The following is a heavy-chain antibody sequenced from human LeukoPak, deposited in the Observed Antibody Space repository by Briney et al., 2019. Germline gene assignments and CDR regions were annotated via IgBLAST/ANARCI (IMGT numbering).Heavy chain of an antibody. CDR3: TTEGNDYYYDSSGYGHY. Sequence: GGFLRLSCAASGFTFSNAWMNWVRQAPGKGLEWVGRIKSKTDGGTTDYAAPVKGRFTISRDDSKNTLYLQMNSLKTEDTAVYYCTTEGNDYYYDSSGYGHYWGQGTLVTVSS. D-gene: IGHD3-22*01. J-gene: IGHJ4*02. CDR2: IKSKTDGGTT. V-gene: IGHV3-15*07. CDR1: GFTFSNAW.